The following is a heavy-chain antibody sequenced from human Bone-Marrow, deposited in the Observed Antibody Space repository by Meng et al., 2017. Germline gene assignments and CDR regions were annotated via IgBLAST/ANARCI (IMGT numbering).Heavy chain of an antibody. CDR2: ISYDGSNK. D-gene: IGHD2-2*01. J-gene: IGHJ6*02. Sequence: LSLTCAASGFTFSSYAMHWVRQAPGKGLEWVAVISYDGSNKYYADSVKGRFTISRDNSKNTLYLQMNSLRAEDTAVYYCARVRVPAAMNQKDYYYYGMDVWGQGTTVTVSS. V-gene: IGHV3-30*04. CDR3: ARVRVPAAMNQKDYYYYGMDV. CDR1: GFTFSSYA.